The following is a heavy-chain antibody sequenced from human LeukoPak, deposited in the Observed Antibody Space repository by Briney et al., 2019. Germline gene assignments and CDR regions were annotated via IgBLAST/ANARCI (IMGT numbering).Heavy chain of an antibody. Sequence: GGSLRLSCAASGFTFRSYGMHWVRQVPGRGLEWLTFIRYDGSNQYYADSVRGRFTISRDNSQNTVYLQMNNLRSEDTAVYYCAKRGTTMDIDAWGQGTMVTVSS. J-gene: IGHJ3*01. CDR1: GFTFRSYG. D-gene: IGHD3-10*01. CDR3: AKRGTTMDIDA. V-gene: IGHV3-30*02. CDR2: IRYDGSNQ.